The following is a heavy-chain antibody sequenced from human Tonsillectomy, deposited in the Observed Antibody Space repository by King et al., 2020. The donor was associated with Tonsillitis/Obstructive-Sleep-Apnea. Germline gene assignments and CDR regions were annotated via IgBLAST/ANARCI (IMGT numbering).Heavy chain of an antibody. CDR1: GGSISSYY. V-gene: IGHV4-59*01. CDR2: IYYSGST. Sequence: VQLQESGPGLVKPSETLSLTCTVSGGSISSYYWSWIRQAPGKGLEWIGYIYYSGSTDYNPSLKSRVTISVDTSKNHFSLKLTSVTAADTAVYYFAAHDYSSFYFDYWGQGTLVTVSS. J-gene: IGHJ4*02. D-gene: IGHD4-11*01. CDR3: AAHDYSSFYFDY.